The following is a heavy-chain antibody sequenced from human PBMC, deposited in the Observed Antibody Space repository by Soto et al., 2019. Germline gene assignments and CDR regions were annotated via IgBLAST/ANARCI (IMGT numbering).Heavy chain of an antibody. Sequence: VGSLRHSCTASGFTFGIHAMSWVRQAPGKGLEWVSAISGSGGSTYYADSVKGRFTISRDNSKNTLYLQMNSLRAEDTAVYYCAKESSGWSGYFYWGQGTLVPVSS. CDR2: ISGSGGST. D-gene: IGHD3-3*01. J-gene: IGHJ4*02. CDR3: AKESSGWSGYFY. V-gene: IGHV3-23*01. CDR1: GFTFGIHA.